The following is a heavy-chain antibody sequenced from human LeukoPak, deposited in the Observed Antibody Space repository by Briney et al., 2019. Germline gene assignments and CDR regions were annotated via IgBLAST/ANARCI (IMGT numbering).Heavy chain of an antibody. CDR1: GGSISSYY. D-gene: IGHD5-12*01. CDR3: ARGGSRGYSGYDLGD. J-gene: IGHJ4*02. Sequence: PSETLSLTCTVSGGSISSYYWSWIRQPPGKGLEWIGYIYYSGSTYYNPSLKSRVTMSVDTSKNQFSLKLSSVTAADTAVYYCARGGSRGYSGYDLGDWGQGTLVTVSS. CDR2: IYYSGST. V-gene: IGHV4-59*04.